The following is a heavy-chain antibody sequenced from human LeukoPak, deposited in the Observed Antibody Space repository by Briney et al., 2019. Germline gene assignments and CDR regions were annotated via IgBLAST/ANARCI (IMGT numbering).Heavy chain of an antibody. D-gene: IGHD6-6*01. V-gene: IGHV3-23*01. Sequence: PGGSLRLSCAASGFTSNNYAMTWVRQAPGKGLEWVSAISNSGGNTYYADSLKGRFTISRDNSNNTLYLQMYGLRAEDTAVYYCARGTGIARPDYWGQGTLVTVSS. CDR2: ISNSGGNT. J-gene: IGHJ4*02. CDR3: ARGTGIARPDY. CDR1: GFTSNNYA.